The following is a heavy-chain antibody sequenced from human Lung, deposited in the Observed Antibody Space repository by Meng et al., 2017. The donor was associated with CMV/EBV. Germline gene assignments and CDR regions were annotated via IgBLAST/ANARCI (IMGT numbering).Heavy chain of an antibody. Sequence: GESLKISCAASGFIVSDNYMNWVRQAPGKGLEWITIIYSNENTYYADSVKGRFTISRDNSKNTLYLQMNSLRAEDTAVYYCAREQGYCSSKHYYYHLDVWGQGTXVTVSS. CDR1: GFIVSDNY. D-gene: IGHD6-6*01. V-gene: IGHV3-53*01. CDR3: AREQGYCSSKHYYYHLDV. J-gene: IGHJ6*02. CDR2: IYSNENT.